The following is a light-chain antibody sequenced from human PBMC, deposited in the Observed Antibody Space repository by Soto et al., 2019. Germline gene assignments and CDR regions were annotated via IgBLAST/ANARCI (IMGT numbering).Light chain of an antibody. CDR1: QSLLHSNGYYY. J-gene: IGKJ1*01. V-gene: IGKV2-28*01. CDR2: LGS. Sequence: DIVMTQSPLSLPVTPGEPASISCRSIQSLLHSNGYYYLDWYLQKPGQSPQVLIYLGSNRASGVPDRFSGSGSGTDFTLKISRVEAEDVGVYYCMQARQAPRTFGQGTKVEIK. CDR3: MQARQAPRT.